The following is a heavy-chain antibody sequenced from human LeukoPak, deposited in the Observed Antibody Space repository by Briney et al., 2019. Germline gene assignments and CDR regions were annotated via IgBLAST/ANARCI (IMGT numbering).Heavy chain of an antibody. V-gene: IGHV3-23*01. D-gene: IGHD4-17*01. CDR3: ARGGTVTKPYYYGMDV. Sequence: PGGSLRLSCAASGFTFSGYAMSWVRQAPGKGLEWVSAISGSGGSTYYADSVKGRFTISRDSSKNTLYLQMNSLRAEDTAVYYCARGGTVTKPYYYGMDVWGQGTTVTVSS. J-gene: IGHJ6*02. CDR2: ISGSGGST. CDR1: GFTFSGYA.